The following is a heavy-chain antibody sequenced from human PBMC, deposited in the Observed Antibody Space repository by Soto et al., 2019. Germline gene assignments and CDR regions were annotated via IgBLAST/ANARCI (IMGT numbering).Heavy chain of an antibody. V-gene: IGHV3-23*01. CDR2: VTVRSRNT. J-gene: IGHJ3*01. Sequence: EMQLLESGGGLQQPGGSLRLSCAASGFTFNNFAMGWVRQAPGQGLAWISAVTVRSRNTYYADSVKGRFTISRNNFENTVYLQMDGLRVEDTAVYYCAKMTPYGGNYRDAFDVWGRGTMVTVAS. CDR3: AKMTPYGGNYRDAFDV. D-gene: IGHD1-26*01. CDR1: GFTFNNFA.